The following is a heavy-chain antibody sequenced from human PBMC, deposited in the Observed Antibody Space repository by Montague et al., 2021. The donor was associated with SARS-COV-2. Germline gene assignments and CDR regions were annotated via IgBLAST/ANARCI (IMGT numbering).Heavy chain of an antibody. CDR2: IYSGGSIT. D-gene: IGHD3-10*01. CDR1: GFTFSIYS. V-gene: IGHV3-23*03. Sequence: SLRLSCAASGFTFSIYSMSWVRLAPGKGLEWVSVIYSGGSITYYAVPVKGRFTTPRDNSKNTLYLQMNSLKAEDPAVYYCAKDTRSGAFDYWGQGTLVTVSS. CDR3: AKDTRSGAFDY. J-gene: IGHJ4*02.